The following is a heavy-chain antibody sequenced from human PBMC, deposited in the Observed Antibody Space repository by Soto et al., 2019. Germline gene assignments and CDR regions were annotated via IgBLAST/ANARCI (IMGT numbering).Heavy chain of an antibody. CDR2: IRSKANNYAT. J-gene: IGHJ4*02. V-gene: IGHV3-73*01. D-gene: IGHD3-10*01. Sequence: EVQLVESGGGLLQPGGSVRLSCAASGFTFSVSSMHWVRQASGKGLEWLGRIRSKANNYATSYSESVKGRFNISRDDSQDTMFLQMNSLRTEDTAMYYCAIEGVGCGYWGQGTLVTVSS. CDR3: AIEGVGCGY. CDR1: GFTFSVSS.